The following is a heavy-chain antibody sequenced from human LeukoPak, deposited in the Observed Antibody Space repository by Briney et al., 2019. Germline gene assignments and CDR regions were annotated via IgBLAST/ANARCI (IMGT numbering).Heavy chain of an antibody. V-gene: IGHV4-4*02. CDR2: IYHSGST. CDR3: ARDPGTAAAGTGWFDP. Sequence: SETLSLTCAVSGGSISSSNWWSWVRQPPGKGLEWIGEIYHSGSTNYNPSLKSRVTISVDKSKNQFSLKLSSVTAADTAVYYCARDPGTAAAGTGWFDPWGQGTLVTVSS. D-gene: IGHD6-13*01. CDR1: GGSISSSNW. J-gene: IGHJ5*02.